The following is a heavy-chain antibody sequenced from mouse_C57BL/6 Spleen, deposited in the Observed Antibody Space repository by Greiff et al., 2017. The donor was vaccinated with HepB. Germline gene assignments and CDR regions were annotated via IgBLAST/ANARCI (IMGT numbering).Heavy chain of an antibody. CDR3: ARGGDGSSLYWYFDV. CDR1: GYTFTSYW. Sequence: VQLQQPGAELVKPGASVKMSCKASGYTFTSYWITWVKQRPGQGLEWIGDIYPGSGSTNYNEKFKSKATLTVDTSSSTAYMQLSSLTSEDSAVYYCARGGDGSSLYWYFDVWGTGTTVTVSS. V-gene: IGHV1-55*01. D-gene: IGHD1-1*01. CDR2: IYPGSGST. J-gene: IGHJ1*03.